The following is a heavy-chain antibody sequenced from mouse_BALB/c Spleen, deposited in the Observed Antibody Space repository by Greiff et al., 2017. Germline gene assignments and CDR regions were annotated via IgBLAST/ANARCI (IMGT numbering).Heavy chain of an antibody. CDR1: GYTFTDYN. CDR3: AREKTGTFAY. CDR2: IYPYNGGT. V-gene: IGHV1S29*02. Sequence: EVQGVESGPELVKPGASVKISCKASGYTFTDYNMHWVKQSHGKSLEWIGYIYPYNGGTGYNQKFKSKATLTVDNSSSTAYMELRSLTSEDSAVYYCAREKTGTFAYWGQGTLVTVSA. D-gene: IGHD4-1*01. J-gene: IGHJ3*01.